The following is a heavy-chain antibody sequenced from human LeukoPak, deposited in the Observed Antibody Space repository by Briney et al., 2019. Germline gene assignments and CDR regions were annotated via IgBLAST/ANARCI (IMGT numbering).Heavy chain of an antibody. CDR2: ISYDGSNK. CDR1: GFTFSSYG. V-gene: IGHV3-30*18. J-gene: IGHJ6*02. D-gene: IGHD6-13*01. Sequence: PGRSLRLSCAASGFTFSSYGMHWVRQAPGKGLEWVAVISYDGSNKYYADSVKGRFTISRDNSKNTLYLQMNSLRAEDTAVYYCAKGDSSSWLFYYYYGMDVWGQGTTVTVSS. CDR3: AKGDSSSWLFYYYYGMDV.